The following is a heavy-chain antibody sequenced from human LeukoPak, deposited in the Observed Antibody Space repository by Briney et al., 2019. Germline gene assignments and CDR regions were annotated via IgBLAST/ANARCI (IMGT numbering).Heavy chain of an antibody. CDR2: TRNKANSYTT. Sequence: PGGSLRLSCAASGFVFSDHYMDWVRQAPVKGLEWVGRTRNKANSYTTEYAASVKGRFTISRDDSKNSLYLQMNSLKTEDTAVYYCTTGGSVMVAGTRAFDIWGQGTMVTVSS. V-gene: IGHV3-72*01. CDR3: TTGGSVMVAGTRAFDI. J-gene: IGHJ3*02. CDR1: GFVFSDHY. D-gene: IGHD1-7*01.